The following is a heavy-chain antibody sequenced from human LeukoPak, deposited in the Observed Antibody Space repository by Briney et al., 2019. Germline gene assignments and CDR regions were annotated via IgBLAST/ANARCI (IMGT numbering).Heavy chain of an antibody. J-gene: IGHJ6*02. CDR2: ISAYNGNT. D-gene: IGHD3-9*01. V-gene: IGHV1-18*01. Sequence: ASVKVSCKASGYTFTSYGISWVRQAPGQGLEWMGWISAYNGNTNYAQKLQGRVTVTTDTSTSTAYMELRSLRSDDTAVYYCARDSTSLTGYYKYYYYGMDVWGQGTTVTVSS. CDR1: GYTFTSYG. CDR3: ARDSTSLTGYYKYYYYGMDV.